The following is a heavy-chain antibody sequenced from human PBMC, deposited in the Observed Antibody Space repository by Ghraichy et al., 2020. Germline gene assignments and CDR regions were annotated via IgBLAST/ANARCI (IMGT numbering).Heavy chain of an antibody. CDR2: MNPNSGNT. V-gene: IGHV1-8*01. CDR1: GYTFTSYD. Sequence: ASVKVSCKASGYTFTSYDINWVRQATGQGLEWMGWMNPNSGNTDYAQKFQGRVTMTRSTSISTAYMELSSLRSEDTAVYYCVRGGYSSSSHSYYYYGMDVWGQGTTVTVSS. CDR3: VRGGYSSSSHSYYYYGMDV. J-gene: IGHJ6*02. D-gene: IGHD6-6*01.